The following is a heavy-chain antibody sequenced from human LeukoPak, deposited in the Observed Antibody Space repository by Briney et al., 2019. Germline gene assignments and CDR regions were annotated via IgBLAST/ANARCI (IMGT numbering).Heavy chain of an antibody. CDR2: ISSGGTT. Sequence: GGSLRLSCAASGFTVSHNYMTWVRQAPGKGLEWVSLISSGGTTYSADSVKGRFTISRDNSKNTLYLQMNSLRGEDTAVYYCARVRSDNNGCYNIDYWGQGALITVSS. CDR1: GFTVSHNY. J-gene: IGHJ4*02. CDR3: ARVRSDNNGCYNIDY. D-gene: IGHD5-24*01. V-gene: IGHV3-53*01.